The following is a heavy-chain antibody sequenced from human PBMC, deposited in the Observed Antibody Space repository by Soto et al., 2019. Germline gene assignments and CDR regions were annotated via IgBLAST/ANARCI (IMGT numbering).Heavy chain of an antibody. D-gene: IGHD6-6*01. CDR3: ARSVAVPSSHIDH. CDR1: GGSMSGYY. CDR2: VYYTGST. V-gene: IGHV4-59*01. Sequence: SETLSLTCRVSGGSMSGYYWSWIRQAPGKGLEWIGYVYYTGSTNYNPSLQSRVTISVDTSNKQFSLSLRLVTAADTAVYFCARSVAVPSSHIDHWGQGIRVTVSS. J-gene: IGHJ4*02.